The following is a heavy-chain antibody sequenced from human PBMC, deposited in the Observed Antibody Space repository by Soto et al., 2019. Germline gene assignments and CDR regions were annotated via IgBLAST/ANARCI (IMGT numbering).Heavy chain of an antibody. Sequence: LSLTCAASGFTFSSYAMSWVRQAPGKGLEWVSAISGSGGSTYYADSVKGRFTISRDNSKNTLYLQMNSLRAEDTAVYYCAPPLTGDAFDIWGQGTMVTVSS. D-gene: IGHD7-27*01. V-gene: IGHV3-23*01. J-gene: IGHJ3*02. CDR3: APPLTGDAFDI. CDR1: GFTFSSYA. CDR2: ISGSGGST.